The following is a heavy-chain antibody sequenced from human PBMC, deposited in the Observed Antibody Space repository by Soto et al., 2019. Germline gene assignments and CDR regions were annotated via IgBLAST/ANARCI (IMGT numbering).Heavy chain of an antibody. CDR3: AMDTNLLDYYFDY. V-gene: IGHV1-69*06. D-gene: IGHD3-10*01. J-gene: IGHJ4*02. CDR2: IIPICGTA. Sequence: ASVKVSCKASGGTFSSYAISWVRQAPGQGLEWMGGIIPICGTANYAQKFQGRVTMTGDTSTSTVYVELSSLRSEDTAVYYCAMDTNLLDYYFDYWGQGTLVTVSS. CDR1: GGTFSSYA.